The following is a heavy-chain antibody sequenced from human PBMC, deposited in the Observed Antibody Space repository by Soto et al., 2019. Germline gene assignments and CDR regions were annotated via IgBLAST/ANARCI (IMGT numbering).Heavy chain of an antibody. D-gene: IGHD3-22*01. CDR3: ARNSGAFYDCSGYYEY. CDR1: VYTLTSYG. Sequence: SVKGSCKSSVYTLTSYGISCVRQATGQGLEWIGWISAYNGNTKFSHKLHGRFTMTTDTSTSTDYMELRRLRSDDTAVYYCARNSGAFYDCSGYYEYWRQGTLVT. CDR2: ISAYNGNT. V-gene: IGHV1-18*01. J-gene: IGHJ4*02.